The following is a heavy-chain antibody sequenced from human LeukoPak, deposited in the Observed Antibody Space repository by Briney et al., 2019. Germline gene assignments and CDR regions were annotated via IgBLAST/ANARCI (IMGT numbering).Heavy chain of an antibody. CDR2: INHSGST. D-gene: IGHD6-6*01. V-gene: IGHV4-34*01. J-gene: IGHJ4*02. Sequence: PSETLSLTCAVYGGSFSGYYWSWIRQPPGKGLEWIGEINHSGSTNYNPSLKSRVTISVDTSKNQFSLKLSSVTAADTAVYYCARLCISGYSRSSCSDYWGQGTLVTVSS. CDR3: ARLCISGYSRSSCSDY. CDR1: GGSFSGYY.